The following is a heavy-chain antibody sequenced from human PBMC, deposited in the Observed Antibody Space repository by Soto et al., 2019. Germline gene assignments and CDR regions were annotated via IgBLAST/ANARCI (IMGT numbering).Heavy chain of an antibody. CDR2: INSDGSST. J-gene: IGHJ6*02. CDR3: ARDSTAMVRDYYYGMDV. V-gene: IGHV3-74*01. D-gene: IGHD5-18*01. CDR1: GFTFSSYG. Sequence: GGSLRLSCAASGFTFSSYGMHWVRQAPGKGLVWVSRINSDGSSTSYADSVKGRFTISRDNAKNTLYLQMNSLRAEDTAVYYCARDSTAMVRDYYYGMDVWGQGTTVTVSS.